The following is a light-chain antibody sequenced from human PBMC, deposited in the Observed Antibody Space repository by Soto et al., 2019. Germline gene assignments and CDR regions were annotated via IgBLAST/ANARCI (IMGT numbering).Light chain of an antibody. CDR3: QQYGSSPT. CDR2: DVS. Sequence: EIVLTQPPGTLSLSPGERATLSCRASQSVSSFYLAWYQQKPGQAPRLLIYDVSSRATGIPDRFSGSGSGTDFTLTISRLEPEDFAVYYCQQYGSSPTFGQGTKVEIK. CDR1: QSVSSFY. J-gene: IGKJ1*01. V-gene: IGKV3-20*01.